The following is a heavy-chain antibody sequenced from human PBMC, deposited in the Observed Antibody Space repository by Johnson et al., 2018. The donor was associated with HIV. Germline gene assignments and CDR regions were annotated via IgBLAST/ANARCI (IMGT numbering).Heavy chain of an antibody. CDR3: AKDRIAVAGNDAFDI. CDR1: GFTFSSYA. D-gene: IGHD6-19*01. V-gene: IGHV3-23*04. Sequence: VQLVESGGGLVQPGGSLRLSCAASGFTFSSYAMSWVRQAPGKGLEWVSAISGSGGSTDYEDSGKGRVTISRDNSKNTLYLQMNRLRAEDTALFYCAKDRIAVAGNDAFDIWGQGTMVTVSS. CDR2: ISGSGGST. J-gene: IGHJ3*02.